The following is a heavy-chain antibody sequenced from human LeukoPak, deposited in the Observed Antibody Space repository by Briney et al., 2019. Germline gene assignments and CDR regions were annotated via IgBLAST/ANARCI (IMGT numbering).Heavy chain of an antibody. CDR2: INHSGST. V-gene: IGHV4-34*01. Sequence: PSETLSLTCAVYGGSFSGYYWSWIRQPPGKGLEWIGEINHSGSTNYNPSLKSRVTISVDTSKNQFSLKLSSVTAADTAVYYCARSTFGVVIPSDIWGQGTMVTVSS. CDR1: GGSFSGYY. J-gene: IGHJ3*02. D-gene: IGHD3-3*01. CDR3: ARSTFGVVIPSDI.